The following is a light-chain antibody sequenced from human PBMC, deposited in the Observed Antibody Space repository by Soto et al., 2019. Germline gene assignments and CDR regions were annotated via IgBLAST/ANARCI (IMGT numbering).Light chain of an antibody. CDR1: SSNIGAGYD. V-gene: IGLV1-40*01. CDR3: QSYDSSVTLRV. J-gene: IGLJ1*01. Sequence: QAVVTQPPSVSGAPGQRVTISCTGSSSNIGAGYDVHWYQQLPGTAPKLLIYGNSNRPSGVPDRFSGSKSGTSASLAITGLQADDEADYYCQSYDSSVTLRVFGTGTKVTVL. CDR2: GNS.